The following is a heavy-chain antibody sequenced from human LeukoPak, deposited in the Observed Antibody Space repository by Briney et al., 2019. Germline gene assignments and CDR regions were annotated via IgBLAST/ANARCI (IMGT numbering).Heavy chain of an antibody. Sequence: GASVKVSCKASGGTFSSYAISWVRQAPGQGLEWMGWISAYNGNTNYAQKLQGRVTMTTDTSTSTAYMELRSLRSDDTAVYYCARGGWSQLVKYPSTPFDYWGQGTLVTVSS. CDR2: ISAYNGNT. J-gene: IGHJ4*02. CDR3: ARGGWSQLVKYPSTPFDY. CDR1: GGTFSSYA. V-gene: IGHV1-18*01. D-gene: IGHD6-13*01.